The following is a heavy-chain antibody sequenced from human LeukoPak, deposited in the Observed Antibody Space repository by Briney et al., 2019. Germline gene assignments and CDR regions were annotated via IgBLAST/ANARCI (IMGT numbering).Heavy chain of an antibody. V-gene: IGHV3-48*03. J-gene: IGHJ4*02. CDR1: GFSFSSYE. CDR3: ARRYYGVDY. D-gene: IGHD4-17*01. CDR2: ISSRGSGK. Sequence: GGSLRLSCAASGFSFSSYEMTWVRQAPGKGLEWVSFISSRGSGKNYADSVKGRFTISRDNAKNSLYLQMNSLRADDTAVYYCARRYYGVDYWGQGTLVTVSS.